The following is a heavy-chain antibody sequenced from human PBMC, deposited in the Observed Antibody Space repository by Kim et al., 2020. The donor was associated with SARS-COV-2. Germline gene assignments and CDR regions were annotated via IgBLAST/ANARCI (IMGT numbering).Heavy chain of an antibody. CDR2: ISSSGSTI. V-gene: IGHV3-11*01. CDR1: GFTFSDYY. Sequence: GGSLRLSCAASGFTFSDYYMSWIRQAPGKGLEWVSYISSSGSTIYYADSVKGRFTISRDNAKNSLYLQMNSLRAEDTAVYYCAGRWLQSLGHDAFDIWGQGTMVTVSS. J-gene: IGHJ3*02. D-gene: IGHD5-12*01. CDR3: AGRWLQSLGHDAFDI.